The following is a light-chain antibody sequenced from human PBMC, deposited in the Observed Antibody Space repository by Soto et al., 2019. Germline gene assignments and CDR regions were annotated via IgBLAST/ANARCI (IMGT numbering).Light chain of an antibody. Sequence: EVVLTQSPATLSLSPGERVTLSCRTSQSIRSTLLAWHQQKPGQAPRPLIDAASTRATGIPDRFSGSGSGTDVSLTISRLEPADFAVYYWQQYDKSHPTYTFGQGTKLEIK. CDR1: QSIRSTL. CDR2: AAS. V-gene: IGKV3-20*01. CDR3: QQYDKSHPTYT. J-gene: IGKJ2*01.